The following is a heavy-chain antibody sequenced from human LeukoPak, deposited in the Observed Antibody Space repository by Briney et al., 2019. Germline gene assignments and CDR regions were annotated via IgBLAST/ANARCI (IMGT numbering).Heavy chain of an antibody. CDR3: ARAGGHIVVVTATYAFDI. J-gene: IGHJ3*02. D-gene: IGHD2-21*02. Sequence: SETLSLTCAVYGGSFSGYYWSWIRQPPGKGLEWIGYIYYSGSTYYNPSLKSRVTISVDTSKNQFSLKLSSVTAADTAVYYCARAGGHIVVVTATYAFDIWGQGTMVTVSS. V-gene: IGHV4-34*09. CDR1: GGSFSGYY. CDR2: IYYSGST.